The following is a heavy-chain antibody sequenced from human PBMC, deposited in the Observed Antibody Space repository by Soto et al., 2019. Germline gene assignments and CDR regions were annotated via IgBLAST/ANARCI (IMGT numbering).Heavy chain of an antibody. V-gene: IGHV1-69*06. Sequence: GASVKVSCKASGGTFSSYAISWVRQAPGQGLDWMGGIIPIFGTANYAQKFQGRVTITADKSTSTAYMELSSLRSEDTAVYYCARGDIVVVAAISYYYGMDVWGQGTTVTVSS. CDR1: GGTFSSYA. J-gene: IGHJ6*02. D-gene: IGHD2-15*01. CDR3: ARGDIVVVAAISYYYGMDV. CDR2: IIPIFGTA.